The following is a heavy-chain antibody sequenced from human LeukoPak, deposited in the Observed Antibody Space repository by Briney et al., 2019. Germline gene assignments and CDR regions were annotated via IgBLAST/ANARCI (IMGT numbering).Heavy chain of an antibody. CDR1: GFTFSSYA. D-gene: IGHD6-19*01. CDR2: ISGSGGST. Sequence: GGSLRLSCAASGFTFSSYAMSWVRQAPGKGLEWGSAISGSGGSTYYADSVKGRFTISRDNSKNTLYLQMNSLRAEDTAVYYCAKRRVTGSGRYYYYGMDVWGQGTTVTVSS. J-gene: IGHJ6*02. V-gene: IGHV3-23*01. CDR3: AKRRVTGSGRYYYYGMDV.